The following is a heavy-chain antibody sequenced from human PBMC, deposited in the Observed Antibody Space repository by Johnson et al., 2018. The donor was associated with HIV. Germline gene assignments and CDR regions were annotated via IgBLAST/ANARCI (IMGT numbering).Heavy chain of an antibody. D-gene: IGHD3-16*02. V-gene: IGHV3-15*01. J-gene: IGHJ3*02. CDR3: STDQAGDYVWGSYRYAFDI. CDR2: IKSKTDGGTT. Sequence: VQLVESGGGLVKPGGSLRLSCAASGFTFSSAWLSWVRQAPGKGLEWVGRIKSKTDGGTTDYAAPVTARFTISRDDSKNALFLQMNSLKTEDTAVYFCSTDQAGDYVWGSYRYAFDIWGQGTKVTVSS. CDR1: GFTFSSAW.